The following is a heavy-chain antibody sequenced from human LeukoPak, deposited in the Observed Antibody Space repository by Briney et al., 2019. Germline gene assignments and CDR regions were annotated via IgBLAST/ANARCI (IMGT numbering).Heavy chain of an antibody. CDR3: ATEGSRPL. CDR2: IRSSGSIT. Sequence: GGSLRLSCAASGFTFSSSEMNWVRQAPGKGLEWVSYIRSSGSITYYADSVKGRFTISRDNAKNSLYLQMNSLRAEDTAVYYCATEGSRPLWGQGTLVTVSS. J-gene: IGHJ4*02. V-gene: IGHV3-48*03. CDR1: GFTFSSSE.